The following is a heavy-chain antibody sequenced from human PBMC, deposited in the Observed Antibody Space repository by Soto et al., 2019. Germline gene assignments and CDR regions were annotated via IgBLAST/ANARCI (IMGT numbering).Heavy chain of an antibody. J-gene: IGHJ4*02. CDR1: GYTFTSHD. D-gene: IGHD6-6*01. CDR3: ARGGNYSSSSGVFDF. Sequence: QVQLVQSGAEVKKPGASVKVSCKASGYTFTSHDINWVRQATGQGREWMGWMNPNSGNTGYAQKFQGRVTMTRNTSIITAYMERSSLRSEDTAVYYCARGGNYSSSSGVFDFWGQGTLVTVSS. V-gene: IGHV1-8*01. CDR2: MNPNSGNT.